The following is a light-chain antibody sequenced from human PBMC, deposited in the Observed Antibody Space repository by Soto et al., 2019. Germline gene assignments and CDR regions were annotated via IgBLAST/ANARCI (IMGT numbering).Light chain of an antibody. V-gene: IGKV1-5*03. CDR3: QQYYTNSQAS. CDR1: QNIDNW. CDR2: KAS. J-gene: IGKJ1*01. Sequence: EIVLTQSPGTLSLSPGERANISCRASQNIDNWLAWYQQKLGKAPKLLIYKASSLETGVPSRFSGSGSGTEFSLTISNLEPDDFATYHCQQYYTNSQASFGQGTKVEIK.